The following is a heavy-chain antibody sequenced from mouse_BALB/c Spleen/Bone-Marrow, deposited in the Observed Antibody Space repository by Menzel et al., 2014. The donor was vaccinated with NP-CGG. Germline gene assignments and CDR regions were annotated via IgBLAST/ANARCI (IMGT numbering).Heavy chain of an antibody. CDR3: ARYRLGTYFDY. CDR2: IDPANGNT. J-gene: IGHJ2*01. CDR1: GFNIKNTY. D-gene: IGHD2-14*01. Sequence: VHVKQSGAGLVKPRASVKVSCTASGFNIKNTYKHRGEQKPAQSPEGIGRIDPANGNTKYDPKFQGKATITADTSSNTAYLQLSSLTSEDTAVYYCARYRLGTYFDYWGQGTTLTVSS. V-gene: IGHV14-3*02.